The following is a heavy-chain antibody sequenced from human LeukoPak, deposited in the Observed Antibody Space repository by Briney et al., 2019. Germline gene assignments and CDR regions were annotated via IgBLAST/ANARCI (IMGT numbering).Heavy chain of an antibody. D-gene: IGHD3-10*01. V-gene: IGHV3-72*01. J-gene: IGHJ6*02. CDR3: ARGRFGELSSVDV. Sequence: QTGGSLRLSCAASGFTVSSKYMSWVRQAPGKGLEWVGRTRNKANSYSTEYAASVRGRFTISRDASKNSLYLQMNSLQTEDTAVYYCARGRFGELSSVDVWGQGTTVTVSS. CDR1: GFTVSSKY. CDR2: TRNKANSYST.